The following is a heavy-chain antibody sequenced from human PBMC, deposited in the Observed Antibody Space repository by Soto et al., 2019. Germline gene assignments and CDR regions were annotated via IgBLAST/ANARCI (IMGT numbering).Heavy chain of an antibody. CDR1: GFTFSTYD. V-gene: IGHV3-33*01. CDR3: AREEVRFPMDV. D-gene: IGHD3-3*01. Sequence: QEQLVESGGGVVQPGRSLRLSCTASGFTFSTYDIHWVRQAPDKGLEWVAVIWRDGSNKYYADSVKGRFTISRDNSKNTVYLQMNSLRADDTAVYYCAREEVRFPMDVWGQGTTVTVSS. CDR2: IWRDGSNK. J-gene: IGHJ6*02.